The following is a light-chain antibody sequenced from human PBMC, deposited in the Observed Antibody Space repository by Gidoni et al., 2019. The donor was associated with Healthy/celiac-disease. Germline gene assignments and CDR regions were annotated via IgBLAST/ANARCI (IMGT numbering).Light chain of an antibody. J-gene: IGKJ3*01. CDR2: GAS. CDR1: QSVSSSY. V-gene: IGKV3-20*01. CDR3: HQYGSSVT. Sequence: EIVLTQSPGTLSLSSGERATISCRASQSVSSSYLAWYQQKPGQAPRLLIYGASSRAAGIPDSFSGSGSGTDFTLTISRLEPEDFSVYYCHQYGSSVTFGPGTKVDIK.